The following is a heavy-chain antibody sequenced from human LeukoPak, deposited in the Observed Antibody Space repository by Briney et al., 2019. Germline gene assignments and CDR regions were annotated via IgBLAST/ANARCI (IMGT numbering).Heavy chain of an antibody. CDR1: GGSFSGYY. V-gene: IGHV4-34*01. D-gene: IGHD6-13*01. CDR2: INHSGST. CDR3: AREAKERGDPGYSSSWLKNYYYYYMDV. Sequence: PSETLSLTCAVYGGSFSGYYWSWIRQPPGKGLEWIGEINHSGSTNYNPSLKSRVTISVDTSKNQFSLKLSSVTAADTAVYYCAREAKERGDPGYSSSWLKNYYYYYMDVWGKGTTVTISS. J-gene: IGHJ6*03.